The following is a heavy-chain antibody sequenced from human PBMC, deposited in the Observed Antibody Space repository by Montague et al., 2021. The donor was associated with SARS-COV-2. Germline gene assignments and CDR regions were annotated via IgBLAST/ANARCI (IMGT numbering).Heavy chain of an antibody. CDR3: ASHTYYYDSSGSDAFDI. D-gene: IGHD3-22*01. CDR2: IYYSGST. J-gene: IGHJ3*02. CDR1: GGSISSSSYY. Sequence: SETLSLTCTVSGGSISSSSYYWGWIRQPPGKELEWIGSIYYSGSTYYNPSLKSRVTISVDTSKNQFSLKLSSVTAADTAVYYCASHTYYYDSSGSDAFDIWGQGTMVTVSS. V-gene: IGHV4-39*01.